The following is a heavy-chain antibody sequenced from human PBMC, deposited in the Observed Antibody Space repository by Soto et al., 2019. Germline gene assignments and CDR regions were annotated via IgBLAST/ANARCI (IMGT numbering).Heavy chain of an antibody. J-gene: IGHJ4*02. V-gene: IGHV2-5*08. CDR2: IYWDGDE. D-gene: IGHD2-2*01. CDR3: SHRSSTSGVFDY. CDR1: GGSINSGDYS. Sequence: TLSLTFTVSGGSINSGDYSWTSIRQPPGKALEWLALIYWDGDERYSPSLRTRLTITKDTSKSQVVLTMTNMDTVVTDTYYCSHRSSTSGVFDYWGQGTLVTVSS.